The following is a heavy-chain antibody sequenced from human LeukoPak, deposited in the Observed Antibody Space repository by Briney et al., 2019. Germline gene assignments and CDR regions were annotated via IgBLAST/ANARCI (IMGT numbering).Heavy chain of an antibody. D-gene: IGHD5-18*01. CDR2: IIPILGIA. J-gene: IGHJ6*02. CDR3: ARVVPLQLWLPTNYYYYGMDV. Sequence: SVKVSCKASGGTFSSYAISWVRQAPGQGLEWMGRIIPILGIANYAQKFQGRVTITADKSTSTAYVELSSLRSEDTAVYYCARVVPLQLWLPTNYYYYGMDVWGQGTTVTVSS. CDR1: GGTFSSYA. V-gene: IGHV1-69*04.